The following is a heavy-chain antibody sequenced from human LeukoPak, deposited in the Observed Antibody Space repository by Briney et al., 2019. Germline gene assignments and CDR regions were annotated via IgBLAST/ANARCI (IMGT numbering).Heavy chain of an antibody. CDR3: GSGSGWYSPDY. D-gene: IGHD6-19*01. J-gene: IGHJ4*02. CDR2: SRSKAYGGTT. V-gene: IGHV3-71*01. CDR1: GFTFSDYY. Sequence: GGSLRLSCAASGFTFSDYYMNWIRQAPGKGLEWVGFSRSKAYGGTTEYAASVKGRFTISRDDSKNIAYLQMNSLKTEDTAVYYCGSGSGWYSPDYWGQGTLVTVSS.